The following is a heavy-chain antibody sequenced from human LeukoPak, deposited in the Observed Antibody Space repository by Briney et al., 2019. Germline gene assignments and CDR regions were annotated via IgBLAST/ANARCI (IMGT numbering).Heavy chain of an antibody. CDR3: ARGRITMIVVVIRRDFDL. CDR2: ISYDGSNK. J-gene: IGHJ2*01. V-gene: IGHV3-30-3*01. Sequence: GGSLRLSCAASGFTFSSYAMHWVRQAPGKGLEWVAVISYDGSNKYYADSVKGRFTISRGNSKNTLYLQMNSLRAEDTAVYYCARGRITMIVVVIRRDFDLWGRGTLVTVSS. D-gene: IGHD3-22*01. CDR1: GFTFSSYA.